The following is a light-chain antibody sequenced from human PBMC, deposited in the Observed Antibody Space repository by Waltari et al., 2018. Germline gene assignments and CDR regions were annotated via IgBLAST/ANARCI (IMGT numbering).Light chain of an antibody. J-gene: IGLJ1*01. V-gene: IGLV2-14*01. CDR2: VVS. CDR3: SSYTSINTVG. Sequence: QSALTQPASVSGSPGQSITISCTGTSSDVGGHDYVPWYQPHPGKAPKLMIYVVSKRPSGVSDRFSGSKSGNTASLTISGLQAEDEADYYCSSYTSINTVGFGTGTKVTVL. CDR1: SSDVGGHDY.